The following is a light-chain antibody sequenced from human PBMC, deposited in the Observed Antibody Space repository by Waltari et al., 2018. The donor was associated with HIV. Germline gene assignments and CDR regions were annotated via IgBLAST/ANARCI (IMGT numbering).Light chain of an antibody. Sequence: EIVMTQSPATLSVSPGERATLSCRASQSVSSNLAWYQQKPGQAPRLLIYGASTRATGIRARFSGSGSGTEFTLTISSLQSEDFAVYYCQQYNNWPPLMYTFGQGTKLEIK. V-gene: IGKV3-15*01. CDR3: QQYNNWPPLMYT. J-gene: IGKJ2*01. CDR1: QSVSSN. CDR2: GAS.